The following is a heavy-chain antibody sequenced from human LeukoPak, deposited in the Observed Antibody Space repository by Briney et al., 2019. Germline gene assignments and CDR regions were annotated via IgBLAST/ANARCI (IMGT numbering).Heavy chain of an antibody. V-gene: IGHV3-66*01. J-gene: IGHJ6*02. D-gene: IGHD6-13*01. CDR3: ARDSRNMRSWRPSYYYGMDV. Sequence: GGSLRLSCAASGFTVSSNYMSWVRQAPGKGLEWVSVIYSGGSTYYADSVKGRFTISRDNSKNTLYLQMNSLRAEDTAVYYCARDSRNMRSWRPSYYYGMDVWGQGTTVTVSS. CDR1: GFTVSSNY. CDR2: IYSGGST.